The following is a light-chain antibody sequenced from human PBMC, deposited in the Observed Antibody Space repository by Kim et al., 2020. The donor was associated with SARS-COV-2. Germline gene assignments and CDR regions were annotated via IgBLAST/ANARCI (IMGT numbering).Light chain of an antibody. V-gene: IGKV3-20*01. J-gene: IGKJ4*01. CDR3: QQYDNSPLT. CDR1: PSLSNTY. CDR2: GAS. Sequence: SPVDRSTLSCRARPSLSNTYLAWYQQKPGQPPRLLSYGASSRATGIPDRFSGSGSGTDFTFSISRLEPEDFPVYYCQQYDNSPLTFGGGTKVDIK.